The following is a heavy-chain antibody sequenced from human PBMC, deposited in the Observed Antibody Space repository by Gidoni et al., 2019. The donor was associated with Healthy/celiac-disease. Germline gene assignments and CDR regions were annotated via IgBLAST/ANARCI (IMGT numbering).Heavy chain of an antibody. V-gene: IGHV3-48*02. CDR2: ISSSSSTI. J-gene: IGHJ6*02. CDR3: ARVPRKGDYGMDV. CDR1: GFTFSSYS. D-gene: IGHD2-2*01. Sequence: EVPLVESGGGLVQPGGSMSLSCAASGFTFSSYSMNWVRQAPGTGLEWVSYISSSSSTIYYADSVKGRFTISRDNAKNSLYLQMNSLRDEDTAVYYCARVPRKGDYGMDVWGQGTTVTVSS.